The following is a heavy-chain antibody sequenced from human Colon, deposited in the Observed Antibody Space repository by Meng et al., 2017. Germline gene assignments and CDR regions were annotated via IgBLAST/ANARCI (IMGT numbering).Heavy chain of an antibody. CDR3: ARGPLDY. CDR2: IYYTGST. CDR1: GGSVSSGSYY. Sequence: VRLQKSGPGLVRPSGTLALTCTGSGGSVSSGSYYWSWIRQPPGKGLEWIGYIYYTGSTNYNPSLKSRVTISVDTSKNQFSLKLSSVTAADTAVYYCARGPLDYWGQGTLVTVSS. V-gene: IGHV4-61*01. J-gene: IGHJ4*02.